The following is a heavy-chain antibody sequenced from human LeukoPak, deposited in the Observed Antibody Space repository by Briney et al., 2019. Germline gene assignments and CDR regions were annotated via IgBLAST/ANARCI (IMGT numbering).Heavy chain of an antibody. D-gene: IGHD3-22*01. CDR2: IYSGGST. V-gene: IGHV3-53*01. CDR3: ARDTYYYDSSGYYDFDY. J-gene: IGHJ4*02. CDR1: GFTVSSNY. Sequence: GGSLRLSCAASGFTVSSNYMSWVRQAPGKGLEWVSVIYSGGSTYYADSVKGRFTISRDNSKNTLYLQMNSLRAEDTAVYYCARDTYYYDSSGYYDFDYWGQGTLVTVSS.